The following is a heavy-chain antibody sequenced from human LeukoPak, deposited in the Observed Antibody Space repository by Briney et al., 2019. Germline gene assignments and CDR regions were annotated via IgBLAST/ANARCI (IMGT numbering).Heavy chain of an antibody. D-gene: IGHD2-2*01. Sequence: SVKVSCKASGGTFSSYAISWVRQAPGQGLEWMGGIIPIFGTANYAQKFQGRVTITADESTSTAYMELSSLRSEDTAVYYCARGYCSSTSCYLYYGNWFDPWGQGTLVTVSS. CDR2: IIPIFGTA. CDR3: ARGYCSSTSCYLYYGNWFDP. J-gene: IGHJ5*02. CDR1: GGTFSSYA. V-gene: IGHV1-69*01.